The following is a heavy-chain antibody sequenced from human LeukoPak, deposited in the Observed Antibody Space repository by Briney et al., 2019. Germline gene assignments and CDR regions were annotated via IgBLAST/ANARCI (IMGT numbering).Heavy chain of an antibody. Sequence: PSGTLSLACTVSGGSISSYYWSWIRQPPGMGLEWIGYIYYSGSTYYNPSLKSRVTISVDTSKNQFSLKLSSVTAADTAVYYCARHGLGGSYYPFDYWGQGTLVTVSS. J-gene: IGHJ4*02. CDR2: IYYSGST. D-gene: IGHD1-26*01. CDR1: GGSISSYY. V-gene: IGHV4-59*04. CDR3: ARHGLGGSYYPFDY.